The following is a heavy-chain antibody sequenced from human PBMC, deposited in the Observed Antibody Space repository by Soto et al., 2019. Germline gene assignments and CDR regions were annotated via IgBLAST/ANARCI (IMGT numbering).Heavy chain of an antibody. CDR3: ARDLPPKDY. Sequence: QVQLVQSGAEVKKPGALVKVSCKASGYTFTSYAISWVRQAPGQGLEWMGWISAYNGNTHYAQKLQRRVTMTTDTSTSTADMELRSLRSDDTAVYYCARDLPPKDYWGQGTLVTVSS. CDR2: ISAYNGNT. CDR1: GYTFTSYA. V-gene: IGHV1-18*01. J-gene: IGHJ4*02.